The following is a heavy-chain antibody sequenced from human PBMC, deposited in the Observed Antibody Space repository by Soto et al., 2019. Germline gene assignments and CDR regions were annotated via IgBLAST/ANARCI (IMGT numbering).Heavy chain of an antibody. Sequence: QVQLVESGGGVVQPGRSLRLSCAASGFTFRDHAMHWVRQAPGKGREWLAIIWNDGSNKFYAGSVQGRFTISRDNSKNTVCLQMNTLSAEDTAVYYCARALFPDVDIYAVDVWGQGTTVTVSS. CDR3: ARALFPDVDIYAVDV. CDR2: IWNDGSNK. D-gene: IGHD5-12*01. CDR1: GFTFRDHA. V-gene: IGHV3-33*01. J-gene: IGHJ6*02.